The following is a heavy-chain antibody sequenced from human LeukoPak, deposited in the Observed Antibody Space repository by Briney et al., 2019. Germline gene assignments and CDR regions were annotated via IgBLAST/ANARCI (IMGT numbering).Heavy chain of an antibody. CDR2: IHSSGST. V-gene: IGHV4-59*01. CDR1: AASISSYY. J-gene: IGHJ3*02. CDR3: ARGKTYYDISKDAFDI. D-gene: IGHD3-22*01. Sequence: SETLSLTCTVSAASISSYYWSWIRQPPGKGLEWIGYIHSSGSTNYNPSLKSRVTISVDTSKNQFSLKLSSVTAADTAVYYCARGKTYYDISKDAFDIWGQGTMVTVSS.